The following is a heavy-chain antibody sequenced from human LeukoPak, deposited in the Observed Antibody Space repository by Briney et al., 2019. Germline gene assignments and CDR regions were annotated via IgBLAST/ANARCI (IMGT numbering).Heavy chain of an antibody. J-gene: IGHJ6*03. CDR2: IYSGGST. CDR1: GFTVSSNY. Sequence: GGSLRLSCAASGFTVSSNYMSWVRQAPGKGLEWVSVIYSGGSTYYADSVKGRFTISRDNSKNTLCLQMNSLRAEDTAVYYCARDRHYDILTGYYYYYYMDVWGKGTTVTVSS. CDR3: ARDRHYDILTGYYYYYYMDV. V-gene: IGHV3-66*02. D-gene: IGHD3-9*01.